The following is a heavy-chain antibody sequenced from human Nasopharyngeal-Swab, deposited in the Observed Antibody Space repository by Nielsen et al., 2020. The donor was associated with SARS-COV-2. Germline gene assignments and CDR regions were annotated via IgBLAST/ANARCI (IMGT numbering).Heavy chain of an antibody. V-gene: IGHV4-61*08. CDR1: GGSISSGGYY. D-gene: IGHD3-10*01. CDR3: ARDRFPGGYYYYYMDV. J-gene: IGHJ6*03. CDR2: IYYSGST. Sequence: SETLSLTCTVSGGSISSGGYYWSWIRQPPGKGLEWIGYIYYSGSTNYNPSLKSRVTISVDTSKNQFSLKLSSVTAADTAVYYCARDRFPGGYYYYYMDVWGKGTTVTVSS.